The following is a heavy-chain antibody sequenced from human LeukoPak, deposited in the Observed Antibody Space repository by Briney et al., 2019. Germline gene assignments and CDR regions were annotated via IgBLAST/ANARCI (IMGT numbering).Heavy chain of an antibody. D-gene: IGHD6-13*01. CDR2: ISSSSSTI. CDR1: GFTFSSYS. J-gene: IGHJ6*02. CDR3: ARDPXQLXNYYYYYGMDV. Sequence: GGSLRLSCAASGFTFSSYSMNWVRQAPGKGLEWVSYISSSSSTIYYADSVKGRFTISRDNAKNSLYLQMNSLRAEDTAVYYCARDPXQLXNYYYYYGMDVWGQGTTVTVSS. V-gene: IGHV3-48*01.